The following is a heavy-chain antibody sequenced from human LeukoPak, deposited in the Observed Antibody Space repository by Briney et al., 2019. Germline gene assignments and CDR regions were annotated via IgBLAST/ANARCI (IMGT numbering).Heavy chain of an antibody. Sequence: GASLGLSCTVSGFTFRSFGMTWVRQARGKGLEWVSSVGGSGGDTYYADSVKARFTISRDNSKNILYLQMSSLRAEDTAIYYCAKAQCYDSLTGSFCYFDYWGRGALVTVSS. D-gene: IGHD3-9*01. CDR2: VGGSGGDT. J-gene: IGHJ4*02. CDR1: GFTFRSFG. CDR3: AKAQCYDSLTGSFCYFDY. V-gene: IGHV3-23*01.